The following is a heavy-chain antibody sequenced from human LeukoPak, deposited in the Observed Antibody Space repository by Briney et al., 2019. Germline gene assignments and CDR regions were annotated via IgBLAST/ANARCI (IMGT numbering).Heavy chain of an antibody. J-gene: IGHJ4*02. D-gene: IGHD2-2*01. V-gene: IGHV3-21*01. CDR3: ARSEDIVVVPAAPTYFDY. CDR2: ISSSSSYI. CDR1: GFTFSSYS. Sequence: GGSLRLSCAASGFTFSSYSMNWVRQAPGKGLEWVSSISSSSSYIYYTDSVKGRFTISRDNAKNSLYLQMNSLRAEDTAVYYCARSEDIVVVPAAPTYFDYWGQGTLVTVSS.